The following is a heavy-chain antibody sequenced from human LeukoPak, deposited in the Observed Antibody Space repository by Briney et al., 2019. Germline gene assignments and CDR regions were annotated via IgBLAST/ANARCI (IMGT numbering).Heavy chain of an antibody. Sequence: GASVKVSCKASGYTFTSYGISWVRRAPGQGLEWMGWISAYNGNTNYAQKLQGRVTMTTDTSTSTAYMELRSLRSDDTAVYYCARDGLRYFDWLGSNWFDPWGQGTLVTVSS. CDR1: GYTFTSYG. D-gene: IGHD3-9*01. CDR2: ISAYNGNT. CDR3: ARDGLRYFDWLGSNWFDP. J-gene: IGHJ5*02. V-gene: IGHV1-18*01.